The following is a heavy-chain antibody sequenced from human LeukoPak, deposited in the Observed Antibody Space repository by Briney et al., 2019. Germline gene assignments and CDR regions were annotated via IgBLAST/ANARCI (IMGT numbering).Heavy chain of an antibody. CDR1: GYSFTGYG. V-gene: IGHV1-18*01. Sequence: ASVKVSCKASGYSFTGYGISWVRQAPGQGLEWMGWISAYNGNTNYALKLQGRVTMTTDTSTSTAYMELRSLRSDDTAVYYCARALDCSSTSRYLRYFDWLSPRGAFDIWGQGTMVTVSS. CDR3: ARALDCSSTSRYLRYFDWLSPRGAFDI. CDR2: ISAYNGNT. J-gene: IGHJ3*02. D-gene: IGHD2-2*01.